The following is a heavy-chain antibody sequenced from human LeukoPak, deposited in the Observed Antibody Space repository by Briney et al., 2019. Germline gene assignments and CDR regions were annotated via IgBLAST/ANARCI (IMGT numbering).Heavy chain of an antibody. CDR3: ARGPNITSYYGSGSYYKPTYNWFDP. J-gene: IGHJ5*02. CDR1: GGTFSSYA. CDR2: IIPIFGTA. V-gene: IGHV1-69*05. Sequence: ASVKVSCKASGGTFSSYAISWVRQAPGPGLEWLGRIIPIFGTANYAQKFQGRVTITTDESTTTAYMELSSLRSEDTAVYYCARGPNITSYYGSGSYYKPTYNWFDPWGQGTLVTVSS. D-gene: IGHD3-10*01.